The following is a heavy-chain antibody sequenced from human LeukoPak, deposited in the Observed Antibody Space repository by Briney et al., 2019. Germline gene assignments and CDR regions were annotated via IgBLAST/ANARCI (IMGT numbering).Heavy chain of an antibody. D-gene: IGHD2-2*01. CDR3: AKMGDDIVVVPAAFFDY. J-gene: IGHJ4*02. CDR2: LSGSGGST. Sequence: PGGSLRLSCAASGFTFSNYGMSWVRQAPGKGLEWVSGLSGSGGSTYYADSVRGRFTISRDNSKNTLYLQMSSLRAEDTAVYYCAKMGDDIVVVPAAFFDYWGQGTLVTVSS. CDR1: GFTFSNYG. V-gene: IGHV3-23*01.